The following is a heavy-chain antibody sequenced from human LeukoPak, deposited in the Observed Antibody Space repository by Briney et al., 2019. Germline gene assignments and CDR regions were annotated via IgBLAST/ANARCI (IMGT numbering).Heavy chain of an antibody. CDR2: IYYSGST. V-gene: IGHV4-59*01. CDR1: GGSITSYY. D-gene: IGHD6-19*01. Sequence: SETLSLTCTVSGGSITSYYWVWIRQPPGKGLEWIGYIYYSGSTDYNPSLKSRVTISVDTSKNQFSLKLTSVTAADTAVYYCARRYRSVQVDWFDPWGQGTLVTVSS. J-gene: IGHJ5*02. CDR3: ARRYRSVQVDWFDP.